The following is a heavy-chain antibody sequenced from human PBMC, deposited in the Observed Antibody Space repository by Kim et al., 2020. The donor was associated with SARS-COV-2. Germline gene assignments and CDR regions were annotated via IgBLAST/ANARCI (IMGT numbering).Heavy chain of an antibody. CDR2: IIPIFGTA. V-gene: IGHV1-69*13. J-gene: IGHJ6*02. CDR1: GGTFSSYA. Sequence: SVKVSCKASGGTFSSYAISWVRQAPGQGLEWMGGIIPIFGTANYAQKFQGRVTITADESTSTAYMELSSLRSEDTAVYYCARGVVVVITTVGGFYYYGMDVWGQGTTVTVSS. CDR3: ARGVVVVITTVGGFYYYGMDV. D-gene: IGHD3-22*01.